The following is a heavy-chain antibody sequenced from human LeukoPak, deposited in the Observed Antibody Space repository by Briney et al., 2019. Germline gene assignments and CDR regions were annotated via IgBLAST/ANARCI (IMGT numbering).Heavy chain of an antibody. J-gene: IGHJ4*02. Sequence: GASVNVSFTASGYTFTAYYMHWVRQAPGQGLEGMGWINPNSGGTNYAQRFQGRVTMTRDTSISTAYMELSRLRSDDTAVNYCASLYGDYVGSDYWGQGTLVTVSS. V-gene: IGHV1-2*02. CDR2: INPNSGGT. CDR3: ASLYGDYVGSDY. D-gene: IGHD4-17*01. CDR1: GYTFTAYY.